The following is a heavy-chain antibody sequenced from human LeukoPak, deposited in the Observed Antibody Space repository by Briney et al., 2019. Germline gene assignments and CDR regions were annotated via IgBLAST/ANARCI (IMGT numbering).Heavy chain of an antibody. J-gene: IGHJ4*02. D-gene: IGHD2-2*01. CDR1: GFTFSSYG. CDR2: IWYDGSNK. Sequence: GRSLRLSCAASGFTFSSYGMHWVRQAPGKGLEWVAVIWYDGSNKYYADSVKGRFTISRDNSKNTLYLQMNSLRAEDTAVYYCARDPRRYCSSTSCYGPTDDWGQGTLVTVSS. V-gene: IGHV3-33*01. CDR3: ARDPRRYCSSTSCYGPTDD.